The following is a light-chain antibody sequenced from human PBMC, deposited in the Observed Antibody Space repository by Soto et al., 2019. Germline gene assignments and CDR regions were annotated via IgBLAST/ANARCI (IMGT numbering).Light chain of an antibody. V-gene: IGLV2-14*03. CDR1: SIDVGGYNY. Sequence: QSALTQPASVSESPGQSITISCTGTSIDVGGYNYVSWYQQHPGKAPKLMIYDVSNRPSGVYNRFSGSKSGNTASLTISGLQAEDESDYYCSSYTTSDTLVFGGGTQLTVL. CDR2: DVS. CDR3: SSYTTSDTLV. J-gene: IGLJ2*01.